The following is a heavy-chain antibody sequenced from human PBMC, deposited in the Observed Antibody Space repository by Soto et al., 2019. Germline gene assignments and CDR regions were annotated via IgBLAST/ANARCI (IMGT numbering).Heavy chain of an antibody. CDR3: TTWSIAARPPY. CDR2: IKSKTDGGTT. J-gene: IGHJ4*02. Sequence: GGSLRLSCAASGFTFSNAWMSWVRQAPGKGLEWVGRIKSKTDGGTTDYAAPVKGRFTISRDDSKNTLYPQMNSLKTEDTAVYYCTTWSIAARPPYWGQGTLVTVSS. V-gene: IGHV3-15*01. CDR1: GFTFSNAW. D-gene: IGHD6-6*01.